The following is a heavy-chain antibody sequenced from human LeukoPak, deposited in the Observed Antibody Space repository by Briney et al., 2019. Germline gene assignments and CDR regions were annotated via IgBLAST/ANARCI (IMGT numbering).Heavy chain of an antibody. V-gene: IGHV4-4*02. Sequence: PSGTLSLTCAVSGGSISSSNWWSWVRQPPGKGLEWIGEIYHSGSTNYNPSLKSRVTISVDKSKNQFSLKLSSVTAADTAVYYCARAPPPRAAAGTRGAFDIWGQGTMVTVSS. CDR3: ARAPPPRAAAGTRGAFDI. D-gene: IGHD6-13*01. CDR1: GGSISSSNW. J-gene: IGHJ3*02. CDR2: IYHSGST.